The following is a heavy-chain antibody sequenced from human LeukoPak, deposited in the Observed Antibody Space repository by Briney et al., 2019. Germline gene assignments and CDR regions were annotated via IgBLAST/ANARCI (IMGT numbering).Heavy chain of an antibody. CDR2: ISSSSSTI. D-gene: IGHD6-13*01. Sequence: GGSLRLSCAASGFTFSSYSMNWVRQAPGKGLEWVSYISSSSSTIYYADSVRGRFTISRDNAKNSLYLQMNSLKVEDTAVYYCATPAAGPGAEYSLYWGQGTLVIVSS. CDR1: GFTFSSYS. V-gene: IGHV3-48*04. J-gene: IGHJ1*01. CDR3: ATPAAGPGAEYSLY.